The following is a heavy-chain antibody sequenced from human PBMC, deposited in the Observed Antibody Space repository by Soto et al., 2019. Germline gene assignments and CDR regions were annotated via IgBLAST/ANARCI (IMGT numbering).Heavy chain of an antibody. CDR3: ARYADILTGSDAFDI. CDR2: IGTSSSYT. D-gene: IGHD3-9*01. Sequence: GGSLRLSCAASGFTFSDYYVSWIRQAPGKGLGWLSYIGTSSSYTNYADSVKGRFTISRDNAKNSLYLQMNSLRAEDTAVYYCARYADILTGSDAFDIWGQGTMVTVSS. J-gene: IGHJ3*02. V-gene: IGHV3-11*03. CDR1: GFTFSDYY.